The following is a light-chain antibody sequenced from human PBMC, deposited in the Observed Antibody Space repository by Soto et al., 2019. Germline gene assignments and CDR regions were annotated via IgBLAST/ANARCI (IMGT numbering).Light chain of an antibody. CDR3: QSYDSRLSVV. Sequence: QSVLTQPPSVSGAPGQRVTISCTGSSSNIGAGYDVHWYQQLPGSAPKLLIHGDSNRPSGVPDRFSASKAGTSASLAITGLQDEDEADYHCQSYDSRLSVVFGGGTKLTVL. J-gene: IGLJ2*01. CDR2: GDS. CDR1: SSNIGAGYD. V-gene: IGLV1-40*01.